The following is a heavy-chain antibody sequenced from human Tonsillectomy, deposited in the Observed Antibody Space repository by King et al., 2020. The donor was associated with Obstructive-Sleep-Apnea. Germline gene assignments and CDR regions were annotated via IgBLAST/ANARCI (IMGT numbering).Heavy chain of an antibody. CDR3: ARLPGGNYGMDV. J-gene: IGHJ6*02. V-gene: IGHV4-31*03. CDR1: GGSIISGGYH. D-gene: IGHD3-16*01. CDR2: IYDSGST. Sequence: VQLQESGPGLVKPSQTLSLTCTVSGGSIISGGYHWSWIRQHPGKGLEWIGYIYDSGSTYYNPSLKMRIAISVDTSKNQFSLKLRSVTAADTAVYYCARLPGGNYGMDVWGQGTTVTVSS.